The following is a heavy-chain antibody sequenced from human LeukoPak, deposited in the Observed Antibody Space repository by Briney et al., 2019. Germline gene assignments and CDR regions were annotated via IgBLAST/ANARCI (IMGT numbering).Heavy chain of an antibody. D-gene: IGHD1-26*01. CDR3: ARRSGWYSGGLDTCYYYYYMDV. CDR1: GGSIRSTNYY. CDR2: IYYSGNT. Sequence: SETLSLTCTVSGGSIRSTNYYWGWIRQPPGKGLEWIGSIYYSGNTYHSPSLMSRVTISVDTSKNQFSLKLRSVTDADTAVYYCARRSGWYSGGLDTCYYYYYMDVWGKGTTVTVSS. V-gene: IGHV4-39*07. J-gene: IGHJ6*03.